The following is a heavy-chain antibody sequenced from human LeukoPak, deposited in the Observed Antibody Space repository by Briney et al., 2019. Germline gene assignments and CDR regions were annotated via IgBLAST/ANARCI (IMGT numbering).Heavy chain of an antibody. V-gene: IGHV3-23*01. CDR2: ISGSGGST. J-gene: IGHJ4*02. D-gene: IGHD3-10*01. CDR3: AQDGVWLGEFL. CDR1: GFTFSSYA. Sequence: GGSLRLSCAASGFTFSSYAMSWVRQAPGKGLEWVSAISGSGGSTYYADSVKGRFTISRDNSKNTLYLQMNSLRAEDTAVYYCAQDGVWLGEFLWGQVTLVTVSS.